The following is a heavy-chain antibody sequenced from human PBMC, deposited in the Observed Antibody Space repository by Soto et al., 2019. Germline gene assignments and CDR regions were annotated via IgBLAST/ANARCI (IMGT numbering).Heavy chain of an antibody. CDR3: TTATIPLPSIAARRNY. Sequence: PGGSLRLSCAASGFTFSNAWMNWVRQAPGKGLEWVGRIKSKTDGGTTDYAAPVKGRFTISRDDSKNTLYLQMNSLKTEDTAVYYCTTATIPLPSIAARRNYWGQGTLVTVSS. CDR2: IKSKTDGGTT. CDR1: GFTFSNAW. D-gene: IGHD6-6*01. J-gene: IGHJ4*02. V-gene: IGHV3-15*07.